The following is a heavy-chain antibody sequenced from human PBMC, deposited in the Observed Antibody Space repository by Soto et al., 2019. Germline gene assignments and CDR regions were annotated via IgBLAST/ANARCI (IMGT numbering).Heavy chain of an antibody. J-gene: IGHJ4*02. Sequence: QVQLVQSGAEVKKPGSSVKVSCKASGGTFSSYAISWVRQAPGQGLEWMGGIIPSFGTANYAQKFQVRVRITGDESTSTAYMELSSLRSEDTAVHYCASQATIKGHVYFDYWGQGTLVAVSS. CDR1: GGTFSSYA. CDR3: ASQATIKGHVYFDY. D-gene: IGHD5-12*01. CDR2: IIPSFGTA. V-gene: IGHV1-69*01.